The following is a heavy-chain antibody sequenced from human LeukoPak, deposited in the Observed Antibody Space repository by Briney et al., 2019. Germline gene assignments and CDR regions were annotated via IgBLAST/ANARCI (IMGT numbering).Heavy chain of an antibody. Sequence: SETLSLTCTVSAGSISSDSCYWGWIRQPPGKGLEWIGTIYHSGSTYYNPSLKSRVTISVDTSKNQFSLKLSSVTAADTAVYYCARGDPWGLQFSDAFDIWGQGTMVTVSS. CDR3: ARGDPWGLQFSDAFDI. D-gene: IGHD5-24*01. CDR1: AGSISSDSCY. J-gene: IGHJ3*02. CDR2: IYHSGST. V-gene: IGHV4-39*07.